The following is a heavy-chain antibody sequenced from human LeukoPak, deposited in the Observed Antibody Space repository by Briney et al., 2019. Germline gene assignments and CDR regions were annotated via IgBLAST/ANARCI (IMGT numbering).Heavy chain of an antibody. Sequence: GASVKVSCKASGYTFTSYGINWVRQAPGQGLEWMGWISADNGNTNHAQKLQGRVTMTTDTSTSTAYMELRSLRSDDSAVYYCARETGRYFDWLLPGWSPSNWFDPWGQGTLVTVSS. D-gene: IGHD3-9*01. CDR3: ARETGRYFDWLLPGWSPSNWFDP. CDR2: ISADNGNT. CDR1: GYTFTSYG. J-gene: IGHJ5*02. V-gene: IGHV1-18*01.